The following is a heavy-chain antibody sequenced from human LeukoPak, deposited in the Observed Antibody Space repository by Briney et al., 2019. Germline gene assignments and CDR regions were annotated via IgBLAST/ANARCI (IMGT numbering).Heavy chain of an antibody. Sequence: PSETLSLTCTVSGGSISSYYWSWIRQPPGKGLEWIGYIYYSGSTNYNPSLKSRVTISVDTSKNQFSLKLSSVTAADTAVYYCARARCSSTSCYVHYGMDVWGQGTTVTVSS. J-gene: IGHJ6*02. CDR3: ARARCSSTSCYVHYGMDV. CDR2: IYYSGST. V-gene: IGHV4-59*01. CDR1: GGSISSYY. D-gene: IGHD2-2*01.